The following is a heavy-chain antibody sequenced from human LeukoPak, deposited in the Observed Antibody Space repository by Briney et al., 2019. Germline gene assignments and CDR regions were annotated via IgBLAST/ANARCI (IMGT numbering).Heavy chain of an antibody. CDR2: IYHSGST. CDR1: GYSISSGYY. V-gene: IGHV4-38-2*02. CDR3: ARCSLNTIAVAVG. Sequence: SETLSLTCTVSGYSISSGYYWGWIRQPPGKGLEWIGSIYHSGSTYSNPSLKSRVTISVDTSKNQFSLKLSSVTAADTAVYYCARCSLNTIAVAVGWGQGTLVTVSS. J-gene: IGHJ4*02. D-gene: IGHD6-19*01.